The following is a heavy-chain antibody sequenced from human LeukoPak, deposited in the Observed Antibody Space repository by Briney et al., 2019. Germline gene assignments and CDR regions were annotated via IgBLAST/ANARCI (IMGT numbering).Heavy chain of an antibody. J-gene: IGHJ4*02. CDR3: ARERSGYDLGEGYFDY. D-gene: IGHD5-12*01. CDR1: GGSISSSSYY. CDR2: IYYSGST. Sequence: TSETLSLTCTVSGGSISSSSYYWGWIRQPPGKGLEWIGSIYYSGSTYYNPSLKSRVTISVDTSKNQFSLKLSSVTAADTAVYYCARERSGYDLGEGYFDYWGQGTLVTVSS. V-gene: IGHV4-39*07.